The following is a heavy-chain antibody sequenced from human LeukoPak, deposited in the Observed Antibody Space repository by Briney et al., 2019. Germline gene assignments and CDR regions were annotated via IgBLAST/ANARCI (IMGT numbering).Heavy chain of an antibody. CDR3: AARKVRGVWFYLDY. D-gene: IGHD3-10*01. V-gene: IGHV3-48*04. J-gene: IGHJ4*02. Sequence: QSGGSLRLSCVASGFTFGTYSMNWVRQAPGKGLDWVSYIDSGSATIYYADSVKGRFTISRDNAKNSLYLQMNSLRVEDTAVYFCAARKVRGVWFYLDYWGQGTLVTVSS. CDR2: IDSGSATI. CDR1: GFTFGTYS.